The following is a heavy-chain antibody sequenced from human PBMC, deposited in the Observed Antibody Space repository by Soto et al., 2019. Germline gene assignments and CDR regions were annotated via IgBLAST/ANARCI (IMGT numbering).Heavy chain of an antibody. V-gene: IGHV1-69*02. CDR1: GGTFSSYT. D-gene: IGHD5-12*01. Sequence: GASVKVSCKASGGTFSSYTISWVRQAPGQGLEWMGRIIPILGIANYAQKFQGRVTITADKSTSTAYMELSSLRSEDTAVYYCATTEMDIVATYPDDYWGQGTLVTVSS. CDR3: ATTEMDIVATYPDDY. J-gene: IGHJ4*02. CDR2: IIPILGIA.